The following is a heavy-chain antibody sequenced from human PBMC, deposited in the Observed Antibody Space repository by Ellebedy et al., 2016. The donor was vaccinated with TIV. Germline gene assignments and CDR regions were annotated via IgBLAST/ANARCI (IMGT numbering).Heavy chain of an antibody. CDR2: ISDSGGNT. Sequence: GESLKISCVASGFTFSSYAMCWVRQAPGKGLEWVSTISDSGGNTHFPASVKGRFTISRDNSKNTLYLQMDSLRADDTAAYYCAKAPSAAMGPIDYWGQGTLLAVSS. CDR3: AKAPSAAMGPIDY. V-gene: IGHV3-23*01. D-gene: IGHD5-18*01. J-gene: IGHJ4*02. CDR1: GFTFSSYA.